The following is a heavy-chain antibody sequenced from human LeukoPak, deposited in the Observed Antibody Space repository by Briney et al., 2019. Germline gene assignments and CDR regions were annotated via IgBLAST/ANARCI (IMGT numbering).Heavy chain of an antibody. CDR1: GGSISSGSYY. CDR2: IYTSGST. D-gene: IGHD1-26*01. Sequence: SQTLSLTCTVSGGSISSGSYYWSWIRQPAGKGLEWIVRIYTSGSTNYNPSLKSRVTISVDRSKNQFSLKLSSVTAADTAVYYCARLWWYSGSLGAFDIWGQGTMVTVSS. V-gene: IGHV4-61*02. J-gene: IGHJ3*02. CDR3: ARLWWYSGSLGAFDI.